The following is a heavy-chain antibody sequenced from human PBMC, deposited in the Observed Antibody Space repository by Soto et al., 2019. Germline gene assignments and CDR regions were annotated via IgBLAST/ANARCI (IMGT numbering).Heavy chain of an antibody. Sequence: EVQLLESGGGLVQPGGSLRLSCAASGFTFSSYAMSWVRQAPGKGMEWVAAISSSGGSTYYADSVKGRFTISRDNXXNTLYLQMNSLRAEDAAVYYCAKDLVGSNADYFDYWGQGTLVTVSS. CDR1: GFTFSSYA. CDR3: AKDLVGSNADYFDY. V-gene: IGHV3-23*01. CDR2: ISSSGGST. D-gene: IGHD2-15*01. J-gene: IGHJ4*02.